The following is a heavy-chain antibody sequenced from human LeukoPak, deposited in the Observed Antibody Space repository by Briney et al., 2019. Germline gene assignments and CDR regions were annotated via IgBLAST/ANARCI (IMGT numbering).Heavy chain of an antibody. CDR3: ASTLDYSNYHWFDP. Sequence: SETLSLTCTVSGGSISSYYWSWIRQPPGKGLEWIGYIYYSGSTNYNPSLKSRVTMSVDTSKNQFSLKLSSVTAADTAVYYCASTLDYSNYHWFDPWGQGTLVTVSS. D-gene: IGHD4-11*01. V-gene: IGHV4-59*12. J-gene: IGHJ5*02. CDR1: GGSISSYY. CDR2: IYYSGST.